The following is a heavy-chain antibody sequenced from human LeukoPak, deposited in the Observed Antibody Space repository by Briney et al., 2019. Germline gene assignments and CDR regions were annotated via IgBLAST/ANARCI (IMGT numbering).Heavy chain of an antibody. CDR2: IWYDGSNK. D-gene: IGHD3-3*01. J-gene: IGHJ6*02. CDR3: ARDLGDLVAIFGVVYGMDV. CDR1: GFTFSDYY. Sequence: GGSLRLSCAASGFTFSDYYVSWIRQAPGKGLEWVAVIWYDGSNKYYADSVKGRFTISRDNSKNTLYLQMNSLRAEDTAVYYCARDLGDLVAIFGVVYGMDVWGQGTTVTVSS. V-gene: IGHV3-33*08.